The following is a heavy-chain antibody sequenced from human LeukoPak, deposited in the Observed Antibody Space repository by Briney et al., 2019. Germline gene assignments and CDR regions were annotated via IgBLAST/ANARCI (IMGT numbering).Heavy chain of an antibody. CDR3: ARGWDTMARGVNRRSPYYYGMDV. CDR2: ISSSGDTI. Sequence: GGSLRLSCAASGFTFSTYSMNWVRRAPGKGLEWVSYISSSGDTISYADSVKGRFTISRDNAKSSLYLQMNSLRAEDTAAYYCARGWDTMARGVNRRSPYYYGMDVWGQGTTVTVSS. D-gene: IGHD3-10*01. CDR1: GFTFSTYS. J-gene: IGHJ6*02. V-gene: IGHV3-48*04.